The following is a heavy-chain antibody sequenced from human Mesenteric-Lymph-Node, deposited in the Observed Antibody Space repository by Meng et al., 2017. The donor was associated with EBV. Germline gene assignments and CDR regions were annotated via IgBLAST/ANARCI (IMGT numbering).Heavy chain of an antibody. CDR3: ASRGYSDGWTFDS. Sequence: QVQLQESGPGLVNPSQTLSLTCAVSGGSVSSAGYYWNWIRQPPGKGLEWIGYMYYSGSIYYNPSLKSRVTISVDTSKNQFSLKLSSVTAADTAVDYCASRGYSDGWTFDSWGQGTLVTVSS. V-gene: IGHV4-30-4*01. CDR2: MYYSGSI. J-gene: IGHJ4*02. D-gene: IGHD5-18*01. CDR1: GGSVSSAGYY.